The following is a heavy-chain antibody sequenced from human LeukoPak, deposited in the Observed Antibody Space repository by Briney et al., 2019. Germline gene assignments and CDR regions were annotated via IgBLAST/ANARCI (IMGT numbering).Heavy chain of an antibody. Sequence: GGSRRLSCASSGLFLSRYGVHWARQPARKGLEWVELISFDGSNKYYAHSMKGRSTIPTDHPKHTMYLQMNSVRAEHPAVNYCARQVAGLDYWGQGALVTVSS. CDR1: GLFLSRYG. V-gene: IGHV3-30-3*02. CDR3: ARQVAGLDY. D-gene: IGHD6-19*01. J-gene: IGHJ4*02. CDR2: ISFDGSNK.